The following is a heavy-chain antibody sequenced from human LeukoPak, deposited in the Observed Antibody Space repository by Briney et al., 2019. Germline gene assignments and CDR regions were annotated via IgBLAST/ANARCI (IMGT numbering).Heavy chain of an antibody. V-gene: IGHV4-4*09. J-gene: IGHJ2*01. CDR3: ARFHSGPSGWYVLWYFDL. D-gene: IGHD6-19*01. CDR1: GGSVSNYY. CDR2: IYNSENT. Sequence: SETLSLTCTVSGGSVSNYYWSWIRQPPGKGLEWIGYIYNSENTKYNSSLESRVTISVDTSKNQFFLKLSSVTAADTAVYCCARFHSGPSGWYVLWYFDLWGRGTLVTVSS.